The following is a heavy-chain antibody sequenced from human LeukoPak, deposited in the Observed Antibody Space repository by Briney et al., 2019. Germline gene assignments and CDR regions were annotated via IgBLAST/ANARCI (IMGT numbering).Heavy chain of an antibody. CDR1: NFSFSSHS. CDR3: ARARSPGGLGSGLYWFYS. Sequence: GGSLRLSCAASNFSFSSHSMGWVRQAPGKGLEWVSFISSSGSYGTYADSLRGRFTISRDSDKNSLYLQMTNLAAEDTAVYYCARARSPGGLGSGLYWFYSWGQGTLVTVSS. J-gene: IGHJ5*01. CDR2: ISSSGSYG. D-gene: IGHD1-1*01. V-gene: IGHV3-21*01.